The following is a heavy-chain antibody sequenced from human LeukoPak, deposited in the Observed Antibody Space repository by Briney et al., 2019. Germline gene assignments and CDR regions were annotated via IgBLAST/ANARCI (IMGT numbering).Heavy chain of an antibody. CDR2: ISSSGSTI. CDR1: GFTFSSYE. CDR3: ARVTYSYGYVDY. V-gene: IGHV3-48*03. J-gene: IGHJ4*02. D-gene: IGHD5-18*01. Sequence: PGGSLRLSCAASGFTFSSYEMNWVRQAPGKGLEWVSYISSSGSTIYYADSVKGRFTISRDNAKNSLYLQMNSLRAEDTAVYYCARVTYSYGYVDYWGQGTLVTVSS.